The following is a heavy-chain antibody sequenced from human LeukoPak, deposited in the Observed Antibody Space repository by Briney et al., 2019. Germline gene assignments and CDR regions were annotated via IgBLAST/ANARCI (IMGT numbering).Heavy chain of an antibody. CDR3: ARFGSSHRTYYYMDV. D-gene: IGHD6-13*01. CDR1: GGTFSSYA. J-gene: IGHJ6*03. V-gene: IGHV1-69*04. CDR2: IIPILGIA. Sequence: GSSVKVSCKASGGTFSSYAISWVRQAPGQGLEWMGRIIPILGIANYAQKFQGRVTITADESTSTAYMELSSLRSEDTAVYYCARFGSSHRTYYYMDVWGKGTTVTVSS.